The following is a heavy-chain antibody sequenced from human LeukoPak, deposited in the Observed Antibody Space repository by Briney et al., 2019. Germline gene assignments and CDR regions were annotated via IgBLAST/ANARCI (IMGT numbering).Heavy chain of an antibody. CDR3: ARDGMIPYYYGMDV. Sequence: GGSLRLSCAASGFTFSSYSMNWVRQAPGKGLEWVSSISSSSSYICYADSVKGRFTISRDNAKNSLYLQMNSLRAEDTAVYYCARDGMIPYYYGMDVWGQGTTVTVSS. J-gene: IGHJ6*02. CDR1: GFTFSSYS. D-gene: IGHD3-22*01. CDR2: ISSSSSYI. V-gene: IGHV3-21*01.